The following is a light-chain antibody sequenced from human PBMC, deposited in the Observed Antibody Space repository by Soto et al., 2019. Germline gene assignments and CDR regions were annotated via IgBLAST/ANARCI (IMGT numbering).Light chain of an antibody. CDR1: QSVSSN. V-gene: IGKV3-15*01. CDR3: IQYNRWPPEA. CDR2: GAS. Sequence: EIVMSQSPATLSVSKGERATLSCRASQSVSSNLSCYQQKPGQAPRLLIYGASTRATGIPARFSGSGSGTECALAVGSLQAYYFAFYYCIQYNRWPPEAFSPRTKVDI. J-gene: IGKJ1*01.